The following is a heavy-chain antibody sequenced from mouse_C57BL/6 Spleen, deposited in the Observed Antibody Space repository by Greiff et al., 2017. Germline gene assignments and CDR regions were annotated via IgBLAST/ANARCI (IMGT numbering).Heavy chain of an antibody. CDR2: IYPGDGDT. V-gene: IGHV1-82*01. Sequence: VMLVESGPELVKPGASVKISCKASGYAFSSSWMNWVKQRPGKGLEWIGRIYPGDGDTNYNGKFKGKATLTADKSSSTAYMQLSSLTSEDSAVYFCAHYGNYDYAMDYWGQGTSVTVSS. CDR1: GYAFSSSW. CDR3: AHYGNYDYAMDY. D-gene: IGHD2-1*01. J-gene: IGHJ4*01.